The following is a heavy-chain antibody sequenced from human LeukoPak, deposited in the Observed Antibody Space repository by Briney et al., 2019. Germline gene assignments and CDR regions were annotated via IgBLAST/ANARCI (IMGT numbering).Heavy chain of an antibody. Sequence: GGSLRLSCAASGFTFSSYWMHWVRQTPGKGLVWVSRINSDGSPINYADSVKGRFTISRDNAKNTLYLQMDSLRADDTAVYYCTRETVVVPTASLGYWGLGTLVTVSS. V-gene: IGHV3-74*01. CDR3: TRETVVVPTASLGY. CDR2: INSDGSPI. CDR1: GFTFSSYW. D-gene: IGHD2-2*01. J-gene: IGHJ4*02.